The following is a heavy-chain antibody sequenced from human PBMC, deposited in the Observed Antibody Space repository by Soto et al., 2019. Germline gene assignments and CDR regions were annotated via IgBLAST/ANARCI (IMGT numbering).Heavy chain of an antibody. J-gene: IGHJ4*02. CDR3: AGHGLGYRGKLDY. Sequence: SETLSLTCTVSGGSISSSSYYWGWIRQPPGKGLEWIGSIYYSGSTYYNPSLKSRVTISVDTSKNQFSLKLSSVTAADTAVYYCAGHGLGYRGKLDYWGQGTLVTVSS. CDR2: IYYSGST. V-gene: IGHV4-39*01. CDR1: GGSISSSSYY. D-gene: IGHD1-26*01.